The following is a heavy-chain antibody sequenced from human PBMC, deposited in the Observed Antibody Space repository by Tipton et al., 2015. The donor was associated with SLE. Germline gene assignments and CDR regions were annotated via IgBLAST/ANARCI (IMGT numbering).Heavy chain of an antibody. D-gene: IGHD3-22*01. Sequence: LRLSCAVYGGSFSGYYWSWIRQPPGKGLEWIGEINHSGSTNYNPSLKSRVTISVDTSKNQFSLKLSSVTAADTAVYYCARSGDSSGRNLLDFDYWGQGTLVTVSS. CDR3: ARSGDSSGRNLLDFDY. CDR2: INHSGST. V-gene: IGHV4-34*01. CDR1: GGSFSGYY. J-gene: IGHJ4*02.